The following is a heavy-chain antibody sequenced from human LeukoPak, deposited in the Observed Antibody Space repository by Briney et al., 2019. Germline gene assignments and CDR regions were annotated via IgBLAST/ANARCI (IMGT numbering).Heavy chain of an antibody. J-gene: IGHJ5*02. D-gene: IGHD3-16*02. CDR2: ISAYNGNT. Sequence: ASVKVSCKASGYTFTSYGISWVRQAPGQGLEWRGWISAYNGNTNYAQKLQGRVTMTTDTSTSTAYMELRSLRSDDTAVYYCARDGDLMITFGGVIAPNWFDPWGQGTLVTVSS. CDR1: GYTFTSYG. CDR3: ARDGDLMITFGGVIAPNWFDP. V-gene: IGHV1-18*01.